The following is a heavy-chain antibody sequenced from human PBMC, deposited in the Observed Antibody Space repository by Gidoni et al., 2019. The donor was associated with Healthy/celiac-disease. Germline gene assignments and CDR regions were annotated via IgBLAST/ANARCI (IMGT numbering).Heavy chain of an antibody. Sequence: EVQPGESGGGVVRAGGSLRLSCAASGFTFDDYGMSWVRQAPGKGLEWVSGINWNGGSTGYADSVKGRFTISRDNAKNSLYLQMNSLRAEDTALYHCARWRKGDGSGSYPLDYWGQGTLVTVSS. CDR1: GFTFDDYG. CDR2: INWNGGST. CDR3: ARWRKGDGSGSYPLDY. V-gene: IGHV3-20*01. D-gene: IGHD3-10*01. J-gene: IGHJ4*02.